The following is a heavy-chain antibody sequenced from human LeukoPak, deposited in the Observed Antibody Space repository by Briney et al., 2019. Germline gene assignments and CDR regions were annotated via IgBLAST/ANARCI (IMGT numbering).Heavy chain of an antibody. CDR3: ARDPHSGRWRGTALDL. V-gene: IGHV4-61*02. D-gene: IGHD1-26*01. J-gene: IGHJ3*01. CDR2: IYTRGTT. Sequence: SETLSLTCTVSGDSINSGKYYWTWIRQPAGKGLEWIGRIYTRGTTTYNPSLKGRVTISLDTSKNQFSQNLNSVTAADTALYFCARDPHSGRWRGTALDLWGQGTLVTVSP. CDR1: GDSINSGKYY.